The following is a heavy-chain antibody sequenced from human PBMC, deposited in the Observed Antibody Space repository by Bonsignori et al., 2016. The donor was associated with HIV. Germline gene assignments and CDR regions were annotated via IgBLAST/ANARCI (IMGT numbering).Heavy chain of an antibody. CDR2: ISSSGSTI. V-gene: IGHV3-11*01. J-gene: IGHJ1*01. D-gene: IGHD1-26*01. Sequence: GGSLRLSCAASGFTFSDYYMSWIRQAPGKGLEWVSYISSSGSTIYYADSVKGRFTISRDNAKNSLYLQMNSLRAEDTAVYYCASYRSGSSSWTRYFQHWGQGTLVTVSS. CDR1: GFTFSDYY. CDR3: ASYRSGSSSWTRYFQH.